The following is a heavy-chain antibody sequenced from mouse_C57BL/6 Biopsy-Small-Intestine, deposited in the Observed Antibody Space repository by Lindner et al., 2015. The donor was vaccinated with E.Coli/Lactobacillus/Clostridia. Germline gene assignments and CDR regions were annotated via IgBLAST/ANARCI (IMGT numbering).Heavy chain of an antibody. CDR2: INPSGGST. CDR1: GYTFTSYY. V-gene: IGHV1-55*01. Sequence: SVKVSCKASGYTFTSYYIHWVRQAPGQGLEWMGIINPSGGSTTYAQKFQGRVTMTRDTSTSTVYMELSSLRSEDTAVYYCARGDSTVATQKGAFDYWGQGTLVTVSS. D-gene: IGHD1-1*01. J-gene: IGHJ4*01. CDR3: ARGDSTVATQKGAFDY.